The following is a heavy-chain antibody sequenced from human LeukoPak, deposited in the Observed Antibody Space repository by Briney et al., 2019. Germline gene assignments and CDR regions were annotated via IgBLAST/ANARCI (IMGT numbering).Heavy chain of an antibody. CDR1: GFTFSSYA. CDR2: ISGSGGST. D-gene: IGHD3-3*01. Sequence: PGGSLRLSCAASGFTFSSYAMSWVRQAPGKGLEWVSAISGSGGSTYYADSVKGRFTISRDNSKNPLYLQMNSLRAEDTAVYYCAKGGTYDFWSGYSAYYYYGMDVWGQGTTVTVSS. J-gene: IGHJ6*02. V-gene: IGHV3-23*01. CDR3: AKGGTYDFWSGYSAYYYYGMDV.